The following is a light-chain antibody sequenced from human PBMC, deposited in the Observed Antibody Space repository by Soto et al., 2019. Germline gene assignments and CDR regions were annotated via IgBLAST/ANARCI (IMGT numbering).Light chain of an antibody. V-gene: IGKV1-5*01. CDR3: QQSYSTPIT. CDR2: HAS. CDR1: QSISNW. Sequence: DIQMTQSPSTLPASVGDRVTITCRASQSISNWLAWYQQEPGTAPKLLIYHASTLESGVPSRFSGSGSGTEFTLTISSLQPEDFATYYCQQSYSTPITFGQGTRLEI. J-gene: IGKJ5*01.